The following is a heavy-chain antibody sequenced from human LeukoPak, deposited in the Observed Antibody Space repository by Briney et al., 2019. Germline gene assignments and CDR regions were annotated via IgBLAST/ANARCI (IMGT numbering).Heavy chain of an antibody. V-gene: IGHV4-30-4*01. CDR3: ASSYSSLWFGELSDEYYFDY. Sequence: SETLSLTCTVSGGSISSGDYYWSWIRQPPGKGPEWIGYIYYSGSTYYNPSLKSRVTISVDTSKNQFSLKLSSVTAADMAVYYCASSYSSLWFGELSDEYYFDYWGQGTLVTVSS. J-gene: IGHJ4*02. CDR1: GGSISSGDYY. CDR2: IYYSGST. D-gene: IGHD3-10*01.